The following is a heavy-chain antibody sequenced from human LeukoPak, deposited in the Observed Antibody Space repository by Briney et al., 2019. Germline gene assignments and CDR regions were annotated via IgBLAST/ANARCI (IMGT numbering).Heavy chain of an antibody. D-gene: IGHD1-7*01. J-gene: IGHJ6*02. V-gene: IGHV4-59*01. Sequence: SSETLSLTCTVSGGSISSYYWSWIRQPPGKGLEWIGYIYYSGSTNYNPSLKSRVTISVDTSKNQFSLKLSSVTAADTAVYYCASSRYNWNYAYYYGMDVWGQGTTVTVSS. CDR3: ASSRYNWNYAYYYGMDV. CDR2: IYYSGST. CDR1: GGSISSYY.